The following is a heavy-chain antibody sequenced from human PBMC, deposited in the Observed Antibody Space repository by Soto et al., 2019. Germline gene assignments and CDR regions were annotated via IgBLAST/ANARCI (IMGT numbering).Heavy chain of an antibody. CDR1: GGSISSYY. J-gene: IGHJ4*02. CDR3: ARGVDTAMVVFDY. CDR2: IYYSGST. D-gene: IGHD5-18*01. V-gene: IGHV4-59*01. Sequence: SETLSLTCTVSGGSISSYYWSWIRQPPGKGLEWIGYIYYSGSTNYNPSLKSRVTISVDTSKNQFSLKLSSVTAADTAVYYCARGVDTAMVVFDYWGQGTLVTVSS.